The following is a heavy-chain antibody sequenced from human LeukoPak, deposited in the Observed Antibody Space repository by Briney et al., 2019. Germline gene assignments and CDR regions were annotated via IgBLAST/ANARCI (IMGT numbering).Heavy chain of an antibody. Sequence: SQTLSLTCTVSGGSISSGGYYWSWIRQHPGKGLEWIGYIYYSGSTYYNPSLKSRVTISVDTPKNQFSLKLSSVTAADTAVYYCARGEAEKYSRSTSCDAAIYYWGEGT. J-gene: IGHJ4*02. D-gene: IGHD2-2*01. V-gene: IGHV4-31*03. CDR1: GGSISSGGYY. CDR2: IYYSGST. CDR3: ARGEAEKYSRSTSCDAAIYY.